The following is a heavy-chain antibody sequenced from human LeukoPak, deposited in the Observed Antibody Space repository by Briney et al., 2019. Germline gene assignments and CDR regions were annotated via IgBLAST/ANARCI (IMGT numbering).Heavy chain of an antibody. CDR1: GFTFSSYG. CDR2: IAYDASNT. V-gene: IGHV3-30*18. Sequence: GGSLRLSCAASGFTFSSYGMHWVRQAPGKGLEWVALIAYDASNTYYADSVKGRFTISRDNSKSTLYLQMNSLRDEDTGVFFCAKDPYYESSGRTPYFLDSWGQGTLVTVSS. J-gene: IGHJ4*02. D-gene: IGHD3-22*01. CDR3: AKDPYYESSGRTPYFLDS.